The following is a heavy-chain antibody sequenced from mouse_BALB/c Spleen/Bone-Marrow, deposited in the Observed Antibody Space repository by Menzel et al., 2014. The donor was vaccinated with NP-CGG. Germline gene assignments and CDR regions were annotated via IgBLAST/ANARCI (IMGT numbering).Heavy chain of an antibody. V-gene: IGHV1S56*01. CDR3: TRDAMDY. Sequence: VQLQQSGPGLVKPGASVRISCKASGYTFTSYYIHWVKQRPGQGLEWIGWIYPGNVNTKYSEEFKGKATLTADKSSSTAYMQLSSLTSEDSAVYFCTRDAMDYWGQGTSVTVSS. CDR2: IYPGNVNT. J-gene: IGHJ4*01. CDR1: GYTFTSYY.